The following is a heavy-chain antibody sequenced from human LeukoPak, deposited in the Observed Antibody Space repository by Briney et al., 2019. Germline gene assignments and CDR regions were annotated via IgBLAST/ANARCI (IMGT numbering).Heavy chain of an antibody. D-gene: IGHD4-17*01. CDR1: GYTFTSYY. Sequence: GASVKVSCKASGYTFTSYYMHWVRQAPGQGLEWMGIINPSVGSTSYAQKFQVRVTMTRDMSTSTVYMELSSLRSEDTAVYYCARDSTVTTFPNWFDPWGQGTLVTVSS. V-gene: IGHV1-46*01. CDR2: INPSVGST. CDR3: ARDSTVTTFPNWFDP. J-gene: IGHJ5*02.